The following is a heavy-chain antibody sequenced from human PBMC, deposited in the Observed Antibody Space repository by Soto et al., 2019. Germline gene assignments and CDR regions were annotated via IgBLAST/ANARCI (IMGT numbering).Heavy chain of an antibody. CDR1: GGSISSGGYY. V-gene: IGHV4-31*03. D-gene: IGHD6-19*01. CDR2: IYYSGST. CDR3: ARDYPIAVAGVWYFDL. J-gene: IGHJ2*01. Sequence: QVQLQESGPGLVKPSQTLSLTCTVSGGSISSGGYYWSWIRQHPGKGLEWIGYIYYSGSTYYNPSLKSRVTISVDTSKNQFSLKLSSVTAADTAVYYCARDYPIAVAGVWYFDLWGRGTLVTVSS.